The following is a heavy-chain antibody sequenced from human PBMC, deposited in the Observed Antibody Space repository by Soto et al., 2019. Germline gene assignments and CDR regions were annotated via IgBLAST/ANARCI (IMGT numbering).Heavy chain of an antibody. CDR3: ARDWMPTTTGGTFGY. D-gene: IGHD1-1*01. CDR2: ISYDGINK. V-gene: IGHV3-30-3*01. CDR1: GFTFHTHA. Sequence: GGSLRLSCAASGFTFHTHAMHWVRQAPGKGLEWVAVISYDGINKYYGDSVKGRFTISRDNSRNNLYLQMNSLRHEDTAIYYCARDWMPTTTGGTFGYWGQGTQVTVSS. J-gene: IGHJ4*02.